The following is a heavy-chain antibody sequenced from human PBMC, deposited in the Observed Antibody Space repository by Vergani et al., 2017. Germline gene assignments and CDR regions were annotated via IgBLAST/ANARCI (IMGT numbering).Heavy chain of an antibody. Sequence: QLQLQESGPGLVKPSETLSLTCTVSGGSISSSSYYWGWIRQPPGKGLEWIGSIYYSGSTYYNPSLESRVTMSVDTSKSQFSLKLSSVTAADTAVYYCTRQKDYYMDVWGKGATVTVS. CDR3: TRQKDYYMDV. CDR1: GGSISSSSYY. V-gene: IGHV4-39*01. CDR2: IYYSGST. J-gene: IGHJ6*03.